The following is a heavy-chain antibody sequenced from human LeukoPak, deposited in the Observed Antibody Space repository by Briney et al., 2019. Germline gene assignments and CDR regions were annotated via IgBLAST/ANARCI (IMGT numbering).Heavy chain of an antibody. CDR1: GFTFSETW. Sequence: GGSLRLSCAASGFTFSETWMTWVRQVPGQGLEWVAHINHEGGAIQYVDSVKGRFTISRDNAKGSVFLQMNSLRAEDTAIYHCATYINWVAGDVWGQGTTVIVSS. V-gene: IGHV3-7*01. CDR3: ATYINWVAGDV. J-gene: IGHJ6*02. CDR2: INHEGGAI. D-gene: IGHD1-1*01.